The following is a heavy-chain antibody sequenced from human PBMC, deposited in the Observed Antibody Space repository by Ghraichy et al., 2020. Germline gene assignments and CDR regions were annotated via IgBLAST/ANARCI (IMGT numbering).Heavy chain of an antibody. J-gene: IGHJ6*02. V-gene: IGHV3-53*01. D-gene: IGHD2-2*01. CDR2: IDSGGSGGSI. CDR3: ARGDCTSTSCYYYHGLDV. CDR1: GFTVSSKF. Sequence: GGSLRLSCAASGFTVSSKFMSWVRQAPGKGLEWVSVIDSGGSGGSIYYADSVKGRFTISRDNSTSTLFLQLNSLRAEDTAVYYCARGDCTSTSCYYYHGLDVWGQGTTVTVSS.